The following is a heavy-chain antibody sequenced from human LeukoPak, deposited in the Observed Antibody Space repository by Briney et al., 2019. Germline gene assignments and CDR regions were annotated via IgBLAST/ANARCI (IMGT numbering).Heavy chain of an antibody. V-gene: IGHV3-48*03. CDR2: ISSSGSTI. D-gene: IGHD3-10*02. CDR3: AELGITMIGGV. CDR1: GFTFSSYE. J-gene: IGHJ6*04. Sequence: GGSLRLSCAASGFTFSSYEINWVRQAPGKGLEWVSYISSSGSTIYYADSVKGRFTISRDNAENSLYLQMNSLRAEDTAVYYCAELGITMIGGVWGKGTTVTISS.